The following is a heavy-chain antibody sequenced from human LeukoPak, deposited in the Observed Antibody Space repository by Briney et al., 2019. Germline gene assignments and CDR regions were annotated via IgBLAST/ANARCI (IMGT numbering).Heavy chain of an antibody. J-gene: IGHJ4*02. CDR1: GYTFTSYG. CDR2: ISAYNGNT. CDR3: ARDLLPYSGSTCPFAY. D-gene: IGHD1-26*01. Sequence: ASVKVSCKASGYTFTSYGISWVRQAPGQGLEWMGWISAYNGNTNYAQKLQGRVTMTTDTSTSTAYMELRSLRSDDTAVYYCARDLLPYSGSTCPFAYWGQGTLVTVSS. V-gene: IGHV1-18*01.